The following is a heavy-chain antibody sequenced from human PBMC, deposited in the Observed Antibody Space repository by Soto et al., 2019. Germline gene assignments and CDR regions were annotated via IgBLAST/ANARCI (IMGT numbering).Heavy chain of an antibody. D-gene: IGHD3-9*01. Sequence: PGESLKISCKGSGYNFTTYWIGWVRQMPGKGLEWMGIIYPGDSDTRYSPSFQGRPTISADKSTSTAYLQWSRLKASDTAMYYCARFGDILTGFSHSMDVWGQGTTVTVSS. CDR1: GYNFTTYW. V-gene: IGHV5-51*01. CDR2: IYPGDSDT. J-gene: IGHJ6*02. CDR3: ARFGDILTGFSHSMDV.